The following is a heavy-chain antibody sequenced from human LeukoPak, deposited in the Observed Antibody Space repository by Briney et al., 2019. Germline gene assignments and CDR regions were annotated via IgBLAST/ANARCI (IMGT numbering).Heavy chain of an antibody. CDR2: INPSGGST. J-gene: IGHJ4*02. CDR3: ATDCSSTSCHLETDY. V-gene: IGHV1-46*01. Sequence: ASVKVSCKASGYTFTSYYMHWVRPAPGQGLEWMGIINPSGGSTSYAQKFQGRVTMTRDTSISTAYMELSRLRSDDTAVYYCATDCSSTSCHLETDYWGQGTLVTVSS. D-gene: IGHD2-2*01. CDR1: GYTFTSYY.